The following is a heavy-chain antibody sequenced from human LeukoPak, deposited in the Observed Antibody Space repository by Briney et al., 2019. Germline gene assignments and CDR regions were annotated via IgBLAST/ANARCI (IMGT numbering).Heavy chain of an antibody. CDR1: GGSIGGHTFY. CDR3: ARLTALAGHRGAFDI. V-gene: IGHV4-39*01. J-gene: IGHJ3*02. D-gene: IGHD6-19*01. Sequence: PSETLSLTCNVSGGSIGGHTFYWDWIRQPPGKGPEWIATIYYNGNTFYNPSLKSRVAISIDMSKSQFSLHLSSVTAADTAIYYCARLTALAGHRGAFDIWGPGTMVTVSS. CDR2: IYYNGNT.